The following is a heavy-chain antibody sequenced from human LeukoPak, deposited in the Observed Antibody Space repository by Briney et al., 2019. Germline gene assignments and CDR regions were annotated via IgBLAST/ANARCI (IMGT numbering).Heavy chain of an antibody. CDR2: ITGGGSDT. V-gene: IGHV3-23*01. CDR3: AKAPEGYCSSTSCLFFDY. CDR1: GFPFNIYA. J-gene: IGHJ4*02. Sequence: GGSLRLSCAASGFPFNIYAMSWVRQAPGKGLEWVAGITGGGSDTYYADSVKGRFTISRDNSKNTLYLQINSLRDEDAAVYFCAKAPEGYCSSTSCLFFDYWGQGTLVTVSS. D-gene: IGHD2-2*01.